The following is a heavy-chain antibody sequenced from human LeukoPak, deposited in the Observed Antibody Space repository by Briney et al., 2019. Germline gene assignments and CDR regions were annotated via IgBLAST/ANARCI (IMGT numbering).Heavy chain of an antibody. CDR2: ISYDGSNK. D-gene: IGHD3-22*01. J-gene: IGHJ4*02. V-gene: IGHV3-30*04. CDR3: AREYYDSSGYSLDY. Sequence: GGSLRLSCAASGFTFSSYAMHWVRQAPGKGLEWVAVISYDGSNKYYADSVKGRFTISRDNSKNTLYLQMNSLRAEDTAVYYCAREYYDSSGYSLDYWGQGTLVTVSS. CDR1: GFTFSSYA.